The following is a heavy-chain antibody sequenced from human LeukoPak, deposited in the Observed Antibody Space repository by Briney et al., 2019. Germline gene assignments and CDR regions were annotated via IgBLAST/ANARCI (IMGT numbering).Heavy chain of an antibody. J-gene: IGHJ4*02. CDR1: GYSFTSYW. D-gene: IGHD2-21*02. Sequence: GESLKISCKGSGYSFTSYWIGWVRQMPGKGLEWMGIIYPGDSDTRYSPSFQGQVTISADKSISTAYLQWSSLKASDTAMYYCARLKVVVMTAIMYYFDYWGQGTLVTVSS. CDR3: ARLKVVVMTAIMYYFDY. CDR2: IYPGDSDT. V-gene: IGHV5-51*01.